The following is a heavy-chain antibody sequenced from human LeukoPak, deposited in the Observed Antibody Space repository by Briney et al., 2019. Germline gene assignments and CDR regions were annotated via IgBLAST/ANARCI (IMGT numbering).Heavy chain of an antibody. CDR1: GGSFSGYY. Sequence: SETLSLTCAVYGGSFSGYYWSWIRQPPGKGLEWIGEINHSGSTNYNPSLKSRVTTSVDTSKNQFSLKLSSVTAADTAVYYCARRGYQLPVGYWGQGTLVTVSS. CDR2: INHSGST. V-gene: IGHV4-34*01. J-gene: IGHJ4*02. CDR3: ARRGYQLPVGY. D-gene: IGHD2-2*01.